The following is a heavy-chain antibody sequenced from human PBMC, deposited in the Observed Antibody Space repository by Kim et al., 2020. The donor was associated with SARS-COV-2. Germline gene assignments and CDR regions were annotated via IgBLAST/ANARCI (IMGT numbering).Heavy chain of an antibody. CDR2: IYYSGST. Sequence: SETLSLTCTVSGGSISSSSYYWGWIRQPPGKGLEWIGSIYYSGSTYYNPSLKSRVTISVDTSKNQFSLKLSSVTAADTAVYYCARHAWYSTPYWYFDLWGRGTLVTVSS. J-gene: IGHJ2*01. V-gene: IGHV4-39*01. CDR3: ARHAWYSTPYWYFDL. D-gene: IGHD6-13*01. CDR1: GGSISSSSYY.